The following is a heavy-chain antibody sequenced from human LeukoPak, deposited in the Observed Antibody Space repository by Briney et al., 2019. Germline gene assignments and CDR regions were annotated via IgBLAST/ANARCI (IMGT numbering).Heavy chain of an antibody. CDR2: VDYSGGT. CDR3: ARRSNKGPYCYITNDY. Sequence: SETLSLTCTVSGASISNSDYYWCWIRQPPGKGLEWIGSVDYSGGTYYNPSLKGRVTIAVDTSQKQVSLKVNSVTAADTAVYYCARRSNKGPYCYITNDYWGQGTLVTVSS. CDR1: GASISNSDYY. D-gene: IGHD2-2*02. V-gene: IGHV4-39*01. J-gene: IGHJ4*02.